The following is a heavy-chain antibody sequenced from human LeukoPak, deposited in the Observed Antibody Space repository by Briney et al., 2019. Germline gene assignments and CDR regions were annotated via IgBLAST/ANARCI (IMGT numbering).Heavy chain of an antibody. CDR2: IYYSGST. CDR1: GGSVSSGSYY. V-gene: IGHV4-61*01. D-gene: IGHD6-13*01. Sequence: PSETLSLTCTVSGGSVSSGSYYWSWIRQPPGKGLEWIGYIYYSGSTNYNPSLKSRVTISVDTSKNQFSLKLSSVTAAGTAVYYCARLSRIAAAGYDAFDIWGQGTMDTVSS. J-gene: IGHJ3*02. CDR3: ARLSRIAAAGYDAFDI.